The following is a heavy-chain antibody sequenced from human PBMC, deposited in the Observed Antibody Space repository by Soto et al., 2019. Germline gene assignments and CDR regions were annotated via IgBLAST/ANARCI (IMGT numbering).Heavy chain of an antibody. CDR3: TRCGGNWNYVSGPGYYIDV. D-gene: IGHD1-7*01. CDR2: IRSKANSYAT. V-gene: IGHV3-73*01. CDR1: GFTFSGSA. J-gene: IGHJ6*03. Sequence: GGSLRLSCAASGFTFSGSAMHWVRQASGKGLEWVGRIRSKANSYATAYAASVKGRFTISRDDSKNTAYLQMNSLKTEDTAVYYCTRCGGNWNYVSGPGYYIDVWGKGTTVTVSS.